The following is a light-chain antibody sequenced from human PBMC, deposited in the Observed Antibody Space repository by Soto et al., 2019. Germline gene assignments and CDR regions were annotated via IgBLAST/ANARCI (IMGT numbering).Light chain of an antibody. V-gene: IGLV4-69*01. CDR3: QTWGTGIYVV. J-gene: IGLJ2*01. CDR1: GGKTSYA. Sequence: QLVLTQSPSASASLGPSANLTGTRTGGKTSYAIAWHQQQPEKGPRYLMKLNSDGSHSKGDGIPDRFSGSSSGAERYLTISSLQSEDEADYYCQTWGTGIYVVFGGGTKVTVL. CDR2: LNSDGSH.